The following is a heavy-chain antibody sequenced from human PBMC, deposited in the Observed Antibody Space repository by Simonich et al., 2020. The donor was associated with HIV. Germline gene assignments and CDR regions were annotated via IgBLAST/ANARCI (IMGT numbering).Heavy chain of an antibody. CDR2: IRSSGSTS. J-gene: IGHJ5*02. CDR1: GFTFSSYE. Sequence: EVQLVESGGGLVQSGGSLRLSCAASGFTFSSYEMNWARQAQGKGLEGVSYIRSSGSTSYYADSVKGRFAISRDNAKNSLYLKMNSLRVEDTAVYFCARVRSYGDYGERWFDPWGQGTLVTVSS. CDR3: ARVRSYGDYGERWFDP. D-gene: IGHD4-17*01. V-gene: IGHV3-48*03.